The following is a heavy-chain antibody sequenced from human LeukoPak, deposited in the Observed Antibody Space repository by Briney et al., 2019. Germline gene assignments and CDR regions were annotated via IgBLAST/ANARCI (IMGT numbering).Heavy chain of an antibody. CDR1: GFTFSSYS. CDR2: ISSSSSYI. J-gene: IGHJ3*02. CDR3: ARAFRLRDAFDI. D-gene: IGHD3-16*01. Sequence: PGGSLRLSCAASGFTFSSYSMNWVRQAPGKGLEWVSSISSSSSYIYYADSVKGRFTISRDNAKNSLYLQMNSLRAEDTAVHYCARAFRLRDAFDIWGQGTMVTVSS. V-gene: IGHV3-21*01.